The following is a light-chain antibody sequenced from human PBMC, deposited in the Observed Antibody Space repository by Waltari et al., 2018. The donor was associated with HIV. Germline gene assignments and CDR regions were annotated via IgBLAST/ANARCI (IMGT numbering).Light chain of an antibody. Sequence: QSALTQPASVSGSPGRSITISCIGSSRDIGGSSAVSGYQQRPGRAPRPIIYEVTARPAGVSGRFSASRSGHTASLTISGLQAEDEAEYYCCAYAGFNALTFGGGTKLTV. J-gene: IGLJ2*01. CDR3: CAYAGFNALT. V-gene: IGLV2-23*02. CDR2: EVT. CDR1: SRDIGGSSA.